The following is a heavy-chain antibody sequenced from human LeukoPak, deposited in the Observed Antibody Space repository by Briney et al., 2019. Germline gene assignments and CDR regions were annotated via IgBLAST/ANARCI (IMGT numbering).Heavy chain of an antibody. D-gene: IGHD3-9*01. Sequence: PGGSLRLSCAASGFTFSSYSMNWVRQAPGKGLEWVSYISSSSSTIYYADSVKGRFTISRDNAKNSLYLQMNSLRAEDTAVYYCARDEYYDILTGYWGIDYWGQGTLVTVSS. CDR1: GFTFSSYS. CDR2: ISSSSSTI. V-gene: IGHV3-48*04. J-gene: IGHJ4*02. CDR3: ARDEYYDILTGYWGIDY.